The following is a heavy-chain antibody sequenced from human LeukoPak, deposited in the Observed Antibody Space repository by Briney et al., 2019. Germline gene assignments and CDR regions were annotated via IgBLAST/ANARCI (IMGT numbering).Heavy chain of an antibody. CDR1: GFTSSDYY. Sequence: GGSLRLSCAASGFTSSDYYMSWIRQAPGKGPEWVSYISDSGSTIYYADSVKGRFTISRDNAKNSVYLQMNSLRAEDTAVYYCARDRLGDYDSSGYYDNWGQGTRVTVSS. J-gene: IGHJ4*02. D-gene: IGHD3-22*01. V-gene: IGHV3-11*01. CDR3: ARDRLGDYDSSGYYDN. CDR2: ISDSGSTI.